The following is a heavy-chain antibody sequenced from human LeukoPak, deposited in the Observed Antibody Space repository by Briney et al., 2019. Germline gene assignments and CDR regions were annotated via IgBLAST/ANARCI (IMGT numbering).Heavy chain of an antibody. J-gene: IGHJ4*02. CDR2: ISSGSNTI. Sequence: GGSLRLSCAAAGFTFSSYSMNWVRRAPGKGLEWVSYISSGSNTIYYGDSVKGRFTVSRDNAKSSLYLQMNSLRAEDTAVYYCARDVRDPEIDYWGQGTLVTVSS. D-gene: IGHD2-8*01. CDR1: GFTFSSYS. CDR3: ARDVRDPEIDY. V-gene: IGHV3-48*04.